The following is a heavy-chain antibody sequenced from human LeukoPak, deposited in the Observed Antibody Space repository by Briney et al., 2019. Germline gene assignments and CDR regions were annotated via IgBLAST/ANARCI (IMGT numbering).Heavy chain of an antibody. J-gene: IGHJ4*02. Sequence: PSETLSLTCTVSGGSISSYYWSWIRQPPGKGLEWIGYIYHSGSTYYNPSLKSRVTISVDRSKNQFSLKLSSVTAADTAVYYCARVRGGIAPYWGQGTLVTVSS. CDR2: IYHSGST. CDR1: GGSISSYY. CDR3: ARVRGGIAPY. V-gene: IGHV4-59*12. D-gene: IGHD6-13*01.